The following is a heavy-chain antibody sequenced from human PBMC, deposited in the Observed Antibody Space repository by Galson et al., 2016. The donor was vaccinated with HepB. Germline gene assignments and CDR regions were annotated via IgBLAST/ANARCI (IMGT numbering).Heavy chain of an antibody. CDR2: INTNTGNP. J-gene: IGHJ3*02. D-gene: IGHD1-20*01. V-gene: IGHV7-4-1*02. CDR1: GYTFTSYA. Sequence: SCKASGYTFTSYAMNWVRQAPGQGLEWMGWINTNTGNPTYAQGFTGRFVFSLDTSVSTAYLQISSLKAEDTAVYYCARERSLTGSLLIDIWGQGTMVTVSS. CDR3: ARERSLTGSLLIDI.